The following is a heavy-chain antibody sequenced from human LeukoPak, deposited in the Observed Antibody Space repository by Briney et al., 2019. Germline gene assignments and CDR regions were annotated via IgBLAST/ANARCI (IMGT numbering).Heavy chain of an antibody. J-gene: IGHJ3*02. Sequence: LPGGSLRLSCAASGFTFSSYSMNWVRQAPGKGPEYVSAISTDGGSPYYANSVKGRFTISRDNSKNTLYLQMGSLRAEDMAVYYCAFGLWDSSGYSDDDAFDIWAKGQWSPSLQ. D-gene: IGHD3-22*01. V-gene: IGHV3-64*01. CDR3: AFGLWDSSGYSDDDAFDI. CDR1: GFTFSSYS. CDR2: ISTDGGSP.